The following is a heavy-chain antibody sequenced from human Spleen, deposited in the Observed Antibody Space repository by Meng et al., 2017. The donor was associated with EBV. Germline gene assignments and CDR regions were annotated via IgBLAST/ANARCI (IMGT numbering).Heavy chain of an antibody. CDR1: GGSITTNY. CDR2: IYSGGTT. CDR3: ARGRVVEGVLLFDY. D-gene: IGHD3-10*01. V-gene: IGHV4-59*01. J-gene: IGHJ4*02. Sequence: QGHLQDSGPGLVKPSETLSLSCTVSGGSITTNYWSWIRQPPGKGLEWIAYIYSGGTTNHSPSLKSRVTISIDTSKNQFSLKLTSVTAADTAVYYCARGRVVEGVLLFDYWGQGTLVTVSS.